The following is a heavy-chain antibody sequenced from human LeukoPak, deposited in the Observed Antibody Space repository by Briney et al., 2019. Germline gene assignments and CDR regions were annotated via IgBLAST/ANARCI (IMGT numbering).Heavy chain of an antibody. CDR2: VHYSGST. V-gene: IGHV4-59*11. D-gene: IGHD6-13*01. Sequence: PSETLPLTCTVSGCSISGHYWSWIRQPPRKGLEWIGNVHYSGSTNYNPSLKSRVTISVDTSKNQFSLKMTSVTAADTTVYYCARTRYSSSWYYFDYWGQGTLVTVSS. CDR3: ARTRYSSSWYYFDY. J-gene: IGHJ4*02. CDR1: GCSISGHY.